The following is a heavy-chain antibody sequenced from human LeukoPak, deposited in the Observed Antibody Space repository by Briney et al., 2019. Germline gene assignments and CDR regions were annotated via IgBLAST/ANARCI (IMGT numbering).Heavy chain of an antibody. V-gene: IGHV3-11*01. CDR2: ISSGGSTI. Sequence: NPGGSLRLSCAASGFTFSDYYMSWIRQAPGKGLEWVSYISSGGSTIYYADSVKGRFTISRDNAKNSLYLQMNSLRAEDTAVYYCARDRVAPFYGGNSGSYYYGMDVWGQGTTVTVSS. J-gene: IGHJ6*02. CDR3: ARDRVAPFYGGNSGSYYYGMDV. D-gene: IGHD4-17*01. CDR1: GFTFSDYY.